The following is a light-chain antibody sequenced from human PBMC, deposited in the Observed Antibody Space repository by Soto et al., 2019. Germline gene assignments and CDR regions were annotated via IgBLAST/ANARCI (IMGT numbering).Light chain of an antibody. CDR1: QSVSTY. CDR3: QQRISWPLT. V-gene: IGKV3-11*01. J-gene: IGKJ1*01. Sequence: EIGLTQFPATLSLSPGERATLSCRASQSVSTYFAWYQQKPGQAPRLLIYDASNRATGIPARFSGSGSGTDFTLTISSLEPEDFAVYYCQQRISWPLTFGQGTKVDIK. CDR2: DAS.